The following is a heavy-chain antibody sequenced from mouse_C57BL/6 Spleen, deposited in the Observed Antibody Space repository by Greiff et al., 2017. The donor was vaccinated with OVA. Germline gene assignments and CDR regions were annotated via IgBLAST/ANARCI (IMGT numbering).Heavy chain of an antibody. CDR1: GFTFSDYY. CDR2: INYDGSST. V-gene: IGHV5-16*01. CDR3: ARGGYFDY. Sequence: EVKLMESEGGLVQPGSSMKLSCTASGFTFSDYYMAWVRQVPEKGLEWVANINYDGSSTYYLDSLKSRFIISRDNAKNILYLQMSSLKSEDTATYDCARGGYFDYWGQGTTLTVSS. J-gene: IGHJ2*01.